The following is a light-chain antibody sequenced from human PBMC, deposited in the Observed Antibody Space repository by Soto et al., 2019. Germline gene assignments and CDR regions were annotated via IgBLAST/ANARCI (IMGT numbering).Light chain of an antibody. Sequence: DIQMTQSPSSLSASVGDRVTITCRASQSISTYLNWYQQNPGKAPKLLIHAASNLQSGVPLRFSGGGSGTDFTLTINNLQPEDFATYYCQQSYNTPFSFGPGTKVDIK. CDR2: AAS. CDR1: QSISTY. J-gene: IGKJ3*01. V-gene: IGKV1-39*01. CDR3: QQSYNTPFS.